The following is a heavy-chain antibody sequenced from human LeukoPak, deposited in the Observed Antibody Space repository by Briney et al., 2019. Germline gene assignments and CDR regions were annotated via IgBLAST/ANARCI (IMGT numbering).Heavy chain of an antibody. Sequence: SETLSLTCAVYGGSFSGYYWSWIRQPPGKGLEWIGEINHSGSTNYNPSLKSRVTISVDTSKNQFSLKLSSVTAAGTAVYYCARDSSGYLSSWGQGTLVTVSS. CDR1: GGSFSGYY. CDR2: INHSGST. J-gene: IGHJ5*02. V-gene: IGHV4-34*01. D-gene: IGHD3-22*01. CDR3: ARDSSGYLSS.